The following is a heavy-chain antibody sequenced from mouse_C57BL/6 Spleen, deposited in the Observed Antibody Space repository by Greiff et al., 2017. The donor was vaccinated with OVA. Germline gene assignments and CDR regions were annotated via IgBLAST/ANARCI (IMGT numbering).Heavy chain of an antibody. CDR2: INPNNGGT. D-gene: IGHD1-1*01. J-gene: IGHJ2*01. CDR1: GYTFTDYY. V-gene: IGHV1-26*01. CDR3: ARHPYYGSSYVRGNFDY. Sequence: EVQLQQSGPELAKPGASVKISCKASGYTFTDYYMNWVKQSHGKSLEWIGDINPNNGGTSYNQKFKGKATLTVDKSSSTAYMELRSLTSEDSAVYYCARHPYYGSSYVRGNFDYWGQGTTLTVSS.